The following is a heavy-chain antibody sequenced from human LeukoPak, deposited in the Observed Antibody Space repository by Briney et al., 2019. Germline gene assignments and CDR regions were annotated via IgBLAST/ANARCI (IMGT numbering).Heavy chain of an antibody. Sequence: GGSLRLSCAASGFTFSDYYMSWIRQAPGKGLEWVSYISSSGSTIYYADSVKGRFTISRDNAKNSLSLQMNSLRAEDTAVYYCAKAPGWDAFDIWGQGTMVTVSS. CDR3: AKAPGWDAFDI. CDR1: GFTFSDYY. V-gene: IGHV3-11*01. J-gene: IGHJ3*02. D-gene: IGHD5-24*01. CDR2: ISSSGSTI.